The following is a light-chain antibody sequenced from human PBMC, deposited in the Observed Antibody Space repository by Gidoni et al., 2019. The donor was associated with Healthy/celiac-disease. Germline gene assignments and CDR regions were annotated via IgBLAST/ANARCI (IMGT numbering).Light chain of an antibody. CDR2: STN. V-gene: IGLV8-61*01. CDR3: VLYMGSGWV. J-gene: IGLJ3*02. CDR1: SGSVSTSYY. Sequence: QTVVTQEPSFSVSPGGTVTLTCGLGSGSVSTSYYPSWYQQTPGQAPRTLIYSTNTRSSGVPERFSGSILGNKAALTITGAQADDESDYYCVLYMGSGWVFGGGTKLTVL.